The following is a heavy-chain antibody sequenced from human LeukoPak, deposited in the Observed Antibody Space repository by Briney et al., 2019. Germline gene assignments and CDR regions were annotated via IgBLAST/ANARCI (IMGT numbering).Heavy chain of an antibody. CDR3: ARDNPGYYDILTAEEAVGAFDI. CDR2: INPSGGST. Sequence: ASVKVSCKASGYTFTSYYMHWVRQAPGQGLEWMGIINPSGGSTSHAQKFQGRVTMTRDTPTSTVYMELSSLRSEDTAVYYCARDNPGYYDILTAEEAVGAFDIWGQGTMVTVSS. CDR1: GYTFTSYY. D-gene: IGHD3-9*01. V-gene: IGHV1-46*01. J-gene: IGHJ3*02.